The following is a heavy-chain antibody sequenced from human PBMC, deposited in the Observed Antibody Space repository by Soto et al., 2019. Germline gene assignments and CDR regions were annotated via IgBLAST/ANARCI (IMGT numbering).Heavy chain of an antibody. CDR2: IIPIFGTA. Sequence: GASVKVSCKASGGTFSSYAISWVRQAPGQGLEWMGGIIPIFGTANYAQKFQGRVTITADESTSTAYMELSSLRSEDTAVYYCAREPDPQSPYYFDYWGQGTLVTVSS. CDR1: GGTFSSYA. J-gene: IGHJ4*02. CDR3: AREPDPQSPYYFDY. V-gene: IGHV1-69*13.